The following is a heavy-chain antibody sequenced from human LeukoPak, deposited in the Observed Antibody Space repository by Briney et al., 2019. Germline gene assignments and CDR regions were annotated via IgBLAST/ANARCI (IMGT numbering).Heavy chain of an antibody. V-gene: IGHV1-18*01. CDR1: GYSFNKYS. J-gene: IGHJ6*03. D-gene: IGHD7-27*01. CDR3: ADHGSVTGDYYYYMDV. CDR2: ISAYNGNT. Sequence: GASVKVCCKASGYSFNKYSISWVRQAPGQGLEWMGWISAYNGNTKYAQKFQGRVTMTTDTSTSTAYMELRSLRSDDTAVYYCADHGSVTGDYYYYMDVWGKGTTVTVSS.